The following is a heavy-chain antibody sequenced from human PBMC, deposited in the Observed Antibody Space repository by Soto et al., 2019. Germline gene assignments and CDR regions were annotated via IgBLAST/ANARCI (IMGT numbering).Heavy chain of an antibody. J-gene: IGHJ4*02. CDR3: ARDVRRKKYNWNDFDY. V-gene: IGHV6-1*01. Sequence: QSQTLSLTCAISGDSVSSNSAAWNWIRQSPSRGLEWLGRTYYRSKWYNDYAVSVKSRITINPDTSKNQFSLQLNSVTPEDTAVYYCARDVRRKKYNWNDFDYWGQGTLVTVSS. CDR2: TYYRSKWYN. D-gene: IGHD1-1*01. CDR1: GDSVSSNSAA.